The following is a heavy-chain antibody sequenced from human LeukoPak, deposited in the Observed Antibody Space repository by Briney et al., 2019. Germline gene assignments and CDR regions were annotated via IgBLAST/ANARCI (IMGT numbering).Heavy chain of an antibody. J-gene: IGHJ4*02. CDR2: INPNGGGT. CDR3: ASIAAAGSAFDY. D-gene: IGHD6-13*01. Sequence: ASVKVSCKASGYTFTGYYMHWVRQAPGQGLEWMGWINPNGGGTNYAQKFQGRVTMTRDTSISTAYMELSRLRSDDTAVYYCASIAAAGSAFDYWGQGTLVTVSS. V-gene: IGHV1-2*02. CDR1: GYTFTGYY.